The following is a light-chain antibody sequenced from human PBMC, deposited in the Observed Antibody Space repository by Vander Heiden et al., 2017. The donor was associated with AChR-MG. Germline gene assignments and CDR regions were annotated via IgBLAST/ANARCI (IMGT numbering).Light chain of an antibody. CDR2: QDS. Sequence: SYELTQPPSVSVSPGQTASITCSGDKLGDKYACWYQQKPGQSPVLVMYQDSKRPSGIPERFSGSNSGNTATLTISGTQAMDEADYYCLAWDSSTAVFGGGTKLTVL. CDR1: KLGDKY. V-gene: IGLV3-1*01. CDR3: LAWDSSTAV. J-gene: IGLJ2*01.